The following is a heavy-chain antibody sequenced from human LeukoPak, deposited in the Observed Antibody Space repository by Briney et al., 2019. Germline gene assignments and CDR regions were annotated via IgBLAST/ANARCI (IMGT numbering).Heavy chain of an antibody. D-gene: IGHD2-21*01. Sequence: PSETLSLTCTASGCSISGYAWSWIRQPPGKGLEWIGYIYYSGSTKYNPSLESRVTISVDTSNNQSSLRLSSVTAADTAAYYSARAGVVTNAASYWFFDLGGRGTLVTVSS. CDR2: IYYSGST. V-gene: IGHV4-59*01. CDR3: ARAGVVTNAASYWFFDL. J-gene: IGHJ2*01. CDR1: GCSISGYA.